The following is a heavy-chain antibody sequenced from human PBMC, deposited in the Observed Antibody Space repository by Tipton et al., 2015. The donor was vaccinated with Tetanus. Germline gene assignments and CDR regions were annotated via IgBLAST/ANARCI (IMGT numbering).Heavy chain of an antibody. Sequence: SLRLSCAASGFTVSSNYMSWVRQAPGKGLEWVSVIYSGGSTYYADSVKGRFTISRDNSKNTLYLQMNSLRAEDTAVYYCARVPRDYGPLYYYYGMDVWGQGTTVTVSS. J-gene: IGHJ6*02. CDR3: ARVPRDYGPLYYYYGMDV. CDR2: IYSGGST. CDR1: GFTVSSNY. V-gene: IGHV3-53*01. D-gene: IGHD4/OR15-4a*01.